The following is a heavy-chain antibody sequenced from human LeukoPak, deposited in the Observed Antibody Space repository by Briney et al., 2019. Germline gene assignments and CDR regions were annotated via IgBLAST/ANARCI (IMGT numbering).Heavy chain of an antibody. CDR3: ASGYDFWSGYYSGGYWFDP. CDR2: IIANFGTA. V-gene: IGHV1-69*13. CDR1: GGTFTSYA. J-gene: IGHJ5*02. D-gene: IGHD3-3*01. Sequence: GASVKVSCKASGGTFTSYAISWVRQAPGQRLEWMGGIIANFGTANYAQKFQGRVTITADESTSTAYMELSSLRSEDTAVYYCASGYDFWSGYYSGGYWFDPWGPGTLVTVSS.